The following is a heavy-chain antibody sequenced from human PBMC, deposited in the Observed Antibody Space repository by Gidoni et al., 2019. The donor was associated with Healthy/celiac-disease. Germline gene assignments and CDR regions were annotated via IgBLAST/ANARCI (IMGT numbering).Heavy chain of an antibody. V-gene: IGHV3-30*18. CDR3: AKAPVWFGEFKAFDI. J-gene: IGHJ3*02. CDR2: ISYDGSNK. D-gene: IGHD3-10*01. Sequence: QVQLVESGGGVVQPGRSLRLSCAASGFTFSSYGMHWVRQAPGKGLEWVAVISYDGSNKYYADSVKGRFTISRDNSKNTLYLQMNSLRAEDTAVYYCAKAPVWFGEFKAFDIWGQGTMVTVSS. CDR1: GFTFSSYG.